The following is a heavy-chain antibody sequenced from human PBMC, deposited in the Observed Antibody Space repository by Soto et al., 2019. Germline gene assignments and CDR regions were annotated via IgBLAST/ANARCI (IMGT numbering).Heavy chain of an antibody. V-gene: IGHV1-69*13. J-gene: IGHJ5*02. CDR2: IIPIFGTA. CDR3: ARDPFGRAPGVWFDP. D-gene: IGHD3-16*01. CDR1: GGTFSSYA. Sequence: GASVKVSCKASGGTFSSYAISWVRQAPGQGLEWMGGIIPIFGTANYAQKFQGRVTITADESTSTAYMELSSLRSEDTAVYYCARDPFGRAPGVWFDPRGQGTLVTVSS.